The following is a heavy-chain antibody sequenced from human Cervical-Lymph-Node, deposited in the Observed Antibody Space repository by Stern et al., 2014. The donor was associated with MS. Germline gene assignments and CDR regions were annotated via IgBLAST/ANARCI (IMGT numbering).Heavy chain of an antibody. CDR2: INDRGST. D-gene: IGHD2-21*02. V-gene: IGHV4-34*01. CDR3: ASRYGDTDNWFDP. Sequence: QVQLQQWGAGLLKPSETLSLTCAVYGGSFSGHYWTWIRQPPGKGLEWIGEINDRGSTNYNASLKSRVTISGDTSKNQFSLYLRSVTAADTAIYYCASRYGDTDNWFDPWGQGTLVTVSS. CDR1: GGSFSGHY. J-gene: IGHJ5*02.